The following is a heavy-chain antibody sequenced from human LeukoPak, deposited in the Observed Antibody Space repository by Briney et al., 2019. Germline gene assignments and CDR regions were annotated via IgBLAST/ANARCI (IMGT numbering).Heavy chain of an antibody. CDR1: GYTFTSYD. Sequence: ASVKVSCKGSGYTFTSYDINWVRQATGQELEWMEWMNPNSGNTGYAQKFQGRVTITRNTSISTAYMELSSLRSEDTAVYYCARDLRPVSLNYGMDVWGQGNSVTVSS. J-gene: IGHJ6*02. CDR3: ARDLRPVSLNYGMDV. V-gene: IGHV1-8*03. CDR2: MNPNSGNT.